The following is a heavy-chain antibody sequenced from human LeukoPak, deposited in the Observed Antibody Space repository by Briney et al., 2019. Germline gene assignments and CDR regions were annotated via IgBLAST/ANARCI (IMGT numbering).Heavy chain of an antibody. J-gene: IGHJ4*02. CDR3: ARVWGLAVAGGEIEY. CDR1: GFTFRNHW. CDR2: IKGDGSEK. Sequence: GGSLRLSCAASGFTFRNHWMGWVRQAPGKGLEWVANIKGDGSEKEYVDSVKGRFIISRDNAKDLMYLQMNSLRAEDTAVYYCARVWGLAVAGGEIEYWGQGTLVTVSS. D-gene: IGHD6-13*01. V-gene: IGHV3-7*05.